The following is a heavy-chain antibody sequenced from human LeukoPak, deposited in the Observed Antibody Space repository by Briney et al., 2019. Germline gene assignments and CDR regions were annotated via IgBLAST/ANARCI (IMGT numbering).Heavy chain of an antibody. J-gene: IGHJ1*01. Sequence: SVKVSCKASGGTFSSYAISWVRQAPGQGLEWMGGIIPIFGTANYAQKFQGRVTITADESTSTAYMELSSLRSEDTAVYYCARAEGDYYDSSGPAPKYFQHWGQGTLVTVSS. D-gene: IGHD3-22*01. V-gene: IGHV1-69*13. CDR3: ARAEGDYYDSSGPAPKYFQH. CDR2: IIPIFGTA. CDR1: GGTFSSYA.